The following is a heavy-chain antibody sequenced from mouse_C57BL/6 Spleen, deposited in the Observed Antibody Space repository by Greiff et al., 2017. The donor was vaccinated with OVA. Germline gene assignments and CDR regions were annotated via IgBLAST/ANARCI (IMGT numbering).Heavy chain of an antibody. CDR2: INPSTGGT. D-gene: IGHD1-1*01. V-gene: IGHV1-42*01. CDR3: ARGETTVVDY. J-gene: IGHJ2*01. Sequence: VQLKQSGPELVKPGASVKISCKASGYSFTGYYMNWVKQSPEKSLEWIGEINPSTGGTTYNQKFKAKATLTVDKSSSTAYMQLKSLTSEDSAVYYCARGETTVVDYWGQGTTLTVSS. CDR1: GYSFTGYY.